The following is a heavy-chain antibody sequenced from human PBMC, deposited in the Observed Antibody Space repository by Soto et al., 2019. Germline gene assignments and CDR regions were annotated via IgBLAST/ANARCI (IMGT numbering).Heavy chain of an antibody. D-gene: IGHD3-22*01. V-gene: IGHV1-69*06. Sequence: SVKVSCKASGGTFSSYAISWVRQAPGQGLGWMGGIIPIFGTANYAQKFQGRVTITADKSTSTAYMELSSLRSEDTAVYYCARDYYDSSGYPQLGFDPWGQGTLVTVSS. J-gene: IGHJ5*02. CDR3: ARDYYDSSGYPQLGFDP. CDR2: IIPIFGTA. CDR1: GGTFSSYA.